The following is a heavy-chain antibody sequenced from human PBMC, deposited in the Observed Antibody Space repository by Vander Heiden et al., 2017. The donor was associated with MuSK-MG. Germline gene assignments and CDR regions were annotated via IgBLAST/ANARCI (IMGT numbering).Heavy chain of an antibody. CDR3: ARDEGDDDSSYLYYPEPIDI. CDR1: GFPFSVSS. Sequence: EVQLVESGGGLVKPGGSLRLSCAATGFPFSVSSMHWVRQAPGKGLEWVSSISSSSSYISYTDSVKGLVIISRDNAKNALYLQMNSLRAEDTTVSYCARDEGDDDSSYLYYPEPIDI. CDR2: ISSSSSYI. V-gene: IGHV3-21*04. D-gene: IGHD3-22*01. J-gene: IGHJ3*02.